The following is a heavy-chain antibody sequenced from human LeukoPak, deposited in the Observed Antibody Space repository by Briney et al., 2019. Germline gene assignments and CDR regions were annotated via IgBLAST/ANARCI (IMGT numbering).Heavy chain of an antibody. V-gene: IGHV3-48*01. D-gene: IGHD3-16*01. CDR1: GFAFSTYS. Sequence: GGSLRLSCATSGFAFSTYSMNWVRQAPGKGLEWISYIISSSSVIYYADSVKGRFTISRDNAKSSLYLQMNSLRAEDTAVYYCARARPGYDTPPYYFDFWGEGTLVTVSS. CDR3: ARARPGYDTPPYYFDF. J-gene: IGHJ4*02. CDR2: IISSSSVI.